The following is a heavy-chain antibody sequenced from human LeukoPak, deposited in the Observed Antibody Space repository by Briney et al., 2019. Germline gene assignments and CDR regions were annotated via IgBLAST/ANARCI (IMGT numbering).Heavy chain of an antibody. CDR1: GGSISSSDYF. CDR2: IYYTGST. CDR3: ARLPAVYGSGNYYTVYYFDY. D-gene: IGHD3-10*01. J-gene: IGHJ4*02. Sequence: PSETLSLTCTVSGGSISSSDYFWGWIRQPPGKGLEWIGSIYYTGSTYYNPSLKSRVTISVDTSKNQFSLKLSSVTAADTAVYYCARLPAVYGSGNYYTVYYFDYWGQGALVTVSS. V-gene: IGHV4-39*01.